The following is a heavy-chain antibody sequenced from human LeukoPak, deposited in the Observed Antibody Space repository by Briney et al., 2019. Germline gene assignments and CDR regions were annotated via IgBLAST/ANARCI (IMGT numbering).Heavy chain of an antibody. CDR1: GYTFTSHD. CDR3: ARGGKAARPGAFDI. CDR2: MNPNSGHT. J-gene: IGHJ3*02. D-gene: IGHD6-6*01. Sequence: ASVKVSCKASGYTFTSHDVNWLRQATGQGLEWLGWMNPNSGHTGFAQKFQGRVTMTRDTSISTAYMELSSLRSEDTAMYYCARGGKAARPGAFDIWGQGTMVTVSS. V-gene: IGHV1-8*01.